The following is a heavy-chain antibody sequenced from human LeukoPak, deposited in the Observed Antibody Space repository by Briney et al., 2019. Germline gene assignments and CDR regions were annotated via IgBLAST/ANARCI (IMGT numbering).Heavy chain of an antibody. CDR1: GFTFSSYE. D-gene: IGHD3-9*01. J-gene: IGHJ4*02. Sequence: PGGSLRLSCAASGFTFSSYEMNWVRQAPGKGLEWVSYISSSGSTIYHADSVKGRFTISRDNAKNSLYLQMNSLRAEDTAVYYCARGADYYDILTGYYSPMPYWGQGTLVTVSS. CDR2: ISSSGSTI. CDR3: ARGADYYDILTGYYSPMPY. V-gene: IGHV3-48*03.